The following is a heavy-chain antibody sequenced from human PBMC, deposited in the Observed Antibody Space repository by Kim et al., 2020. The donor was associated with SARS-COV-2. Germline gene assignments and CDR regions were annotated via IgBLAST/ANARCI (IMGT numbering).Heavy chain of an antibody. CDR3: AGLTPYSGYDSPIDY. CDR1: GGSISSYY. J-gene: IGHJ4*02. D-gene: IGHD5-12*01. Sequence: SETLSLTCTVSGGSISSYYWSWIRQPPGKGLEWIGYIYYSGSTNYNPSLKSRVTISVDTSKNQFSLKLSSVTAADTAVYYCAGLTPYSGYDSPIDYWGQGTLVTVSS. V-gene: IGHV4-59*13. CDR2: IYYSGST.